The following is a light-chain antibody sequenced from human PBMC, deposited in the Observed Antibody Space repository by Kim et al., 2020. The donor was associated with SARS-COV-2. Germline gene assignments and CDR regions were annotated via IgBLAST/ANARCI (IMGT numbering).Light chain of an antibody. CDR1: QNSGKW. CDR2: GAS. Sequence: CAAIGDRVTITCRTSQNSGKWLAWYQQKPGKAQKLLIYGASNLQSGVPSRFSGSGSGTDFTLTISSLQPDDFATYHCQQFDTSSTFGQRTKVDIK. CDR3: QQFDTSST. J-gene: IGKJ1*01. V-gene: IGKV1-5*03.